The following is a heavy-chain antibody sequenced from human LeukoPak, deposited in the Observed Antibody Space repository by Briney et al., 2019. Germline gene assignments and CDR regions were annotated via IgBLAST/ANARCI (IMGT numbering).Heavy chain of an antibody. V-gene: IGHV1-24*01. Sequence: ASVKVSCKVSGYTLTELSMHWVRQAPGKGLEWMGGFDPEDGETIYAQKFQGRVTMTGDTSTDTAYMELSSLRSEDTAVYYCATDPTVIDGWAFDIWGQGTMVTVSS. CDR3: ATDPTVIDGWAFDI. CDR2: FDPEDGET. D-gene: IGHD4-17*01. CDR1: GYTLTELS. J-gene: IGHJ3*02.